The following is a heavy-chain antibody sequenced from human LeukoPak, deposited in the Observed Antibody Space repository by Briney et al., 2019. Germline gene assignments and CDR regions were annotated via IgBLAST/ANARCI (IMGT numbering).Heavy chain of an antibody. CDR2: IYYSGST. CDR1: GGSISFSSYY. J-gene: IGHJ4*02. Sequence: SETLSLTCTVSGGSISFSSYYWGWIRQHPGKGLEWIGYIYYSGSTYYNPSLKSRVTISVDTSKNQFSLKLSSVTAADTAVYYCARYSGYSYDFDYWGQGTLVTVSS. V-gene: IGHV4-31*03. D-gene: IGHD5-18*01. CDR3: ARYSGYSYDFDY.